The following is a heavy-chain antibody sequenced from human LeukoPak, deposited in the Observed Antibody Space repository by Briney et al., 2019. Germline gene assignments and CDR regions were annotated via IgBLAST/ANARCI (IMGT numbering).Heavy chain of an antibody. Sequence: GGSLRLSCAASGFTFSSYSMNWVRQAPGKGLEWVSSISSSSSYIYYADSVKGRFTISRDNAKYSLYLQMNSLRAEDTAVYYCAREAYDILTGSNAQIDYWGRGTLVTVSS. CDR1: GFTFSSYS. CDR3: AREAYDILTGSNAQIDY. D-gene: IGHD3-9*01. J-gene: IGHJ4*02. V-gene: IGHV3-21*01. CDR2: ISSSSSYI.